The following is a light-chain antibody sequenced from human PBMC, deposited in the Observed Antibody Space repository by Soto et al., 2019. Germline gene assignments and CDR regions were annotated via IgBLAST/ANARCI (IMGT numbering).Light chain of an antibody. V-gene: IGKV3-20*01. CDR3: QQYGSSPLT. J-gene: IGKJ4*01. CDR1: QSVSSDY. CDR2: RAS. Sequence: EIGLTQSPGTLSLSPGERATLSCRASQSVSSDYLAWYQQKPGQTPKVLIYRASSRATGIPARFSGSGSGTDFTLTISRLEPEDFSLYYCQQYGSSPLTFGGGTKVEIK.